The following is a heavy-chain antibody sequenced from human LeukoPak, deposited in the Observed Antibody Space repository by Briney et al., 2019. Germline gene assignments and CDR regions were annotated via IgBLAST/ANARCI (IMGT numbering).Heavy chain of an antibody. Sequence: PSETLSLTCAVYGGSFSGYYWSWIRQPPGKGLEWIGEINHSGSTNYNPSLKSRVTISVDTSKNQFSLKLSSVTAADTAVYYCARNFDLWGRSTLVTVSS. CDR3: ARNFDL. J-gene: IGHJ2*01. V-gene: IGHV4-34*01. CDR2: INHSGST. CDR1: GGSFSGYY.